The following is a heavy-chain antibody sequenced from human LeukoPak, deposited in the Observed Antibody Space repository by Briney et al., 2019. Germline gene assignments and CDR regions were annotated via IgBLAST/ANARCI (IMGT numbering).Heavy chain of an antibody. Sequence: SETLSLTCSVSGGSITSSSYYWGWIRQPPGKGLEWIASIYYSGSTYYNPSLKSRVTISVDTSKNQFSLKLSSVTAADTAVYYCARGHDSIKTFGEVIKSRTRWFDPWGQGTLVTVSS. CDR3: ARGHDSIKTFGEVIKSRTRWFDP. CDR2: IYYSGST. J-gene: IGHJ5*02. CDR1: GGSITSSSYY. V-gene: IGHV4-39*07. D-gene: IGHD3-3*01.